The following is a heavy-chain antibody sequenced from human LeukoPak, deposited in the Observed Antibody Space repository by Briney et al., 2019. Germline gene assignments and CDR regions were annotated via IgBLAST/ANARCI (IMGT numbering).Heavy chain of an antibody. V-gene: IGHV4-59*01. CDR2: IYYSGST. Sequence: TSETLSLTCTVSGGSISSYYWSWIRQPPGKGLEWIGYIYYSGSTNYNPSLKSRVTISVDTSKNQFSLKLSSVTAADTAVYYCARALIPEDWFDPWGQGTLVTVSS. CDR3: ARALIPEDWFDP. D-gene: IGHD1-14*01. J-gene: IGHJ5*02. CDR1: GGSISSYY.